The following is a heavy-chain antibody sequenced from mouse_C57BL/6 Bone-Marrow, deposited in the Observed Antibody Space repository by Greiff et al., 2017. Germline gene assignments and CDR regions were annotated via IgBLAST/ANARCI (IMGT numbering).Heavy chain of an antibody. CDR1: GFNIKDYY. J-gene: IGHJ2*01. CDR2: IDPEDGET. D-gene: IGHD2-9*01. Sequence: EVQLQQSGAELVKPGASVKLSCTDSGFNIKDYYMHWVKQRTEQGLEWIGRIDPEDGETKYAPTFQGKATITADTSSNTAYLQLSSLTSEDTAVYYCARPYYGYDGDYWGQGTTLTVSS. CDR3: ARPYYGYDGDY. V-gene: IGHV14-2*01.